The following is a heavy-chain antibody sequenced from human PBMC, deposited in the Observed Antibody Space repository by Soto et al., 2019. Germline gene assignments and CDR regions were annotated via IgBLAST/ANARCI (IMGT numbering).Heavy chain of an antibody. J-gene: IGHJ4*02. V-gene: IGHV4-38-2*01. Sequence: LSLTVDVSGXAISSGFYWAWIRQPPGKRLEWIGNIYFTGTTSYNPSLKTRVTMSVDTSKNQFSLRLSSVTAADTAVFYCARVRRIGMSGSPGDSWGQGTQVTVSS. CDR1: GXAISSGFY. CDR3: ARVRRIGMSGSPGDS. D-gene: IGHD3-10*01. CDR2: IYFTGTT.